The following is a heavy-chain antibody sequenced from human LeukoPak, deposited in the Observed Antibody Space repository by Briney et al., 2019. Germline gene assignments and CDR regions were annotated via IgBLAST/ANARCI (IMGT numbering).Heavy chain of an antibody. V-gene: IGHV4-61*02. CDR1: GGSISSGSYY. Sequence: SETLSLTCTVSGGSISSGSYYWSWIRQPAGKGLEWIGRIYTSGSTNYNPSLKSRVTISVDTSKNQFSLKVRSLTAADTAVYYCASSYSSSDQKIDYWGQGILVTVSS. CDR3: ASSYSSSDQKIDY. D-gene: IGHD3-22*01. CDR2: IYTSGST. J-gene: IGHJ4*02.